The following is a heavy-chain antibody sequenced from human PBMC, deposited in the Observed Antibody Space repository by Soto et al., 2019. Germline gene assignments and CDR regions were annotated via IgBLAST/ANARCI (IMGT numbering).Heavy chain of an antibody. J-gene: IGHJ4*02. V-gene: IGHV4-31*03. CDR1: GGSISSGGYY. CDR2: IYYSGST. CDR3: ARDTYGSGGVSAYYFDY. Sequence: SETLSLTCTVSGGSISSGGYYWSWIRQHPGKGLEWIGYIYYSGSTYYNPSLKSRVTISVDTSKNQFSLKLSSVTAADTAVYYCARDTYGSGGVSAYYFDYWGQGTLVTVSS. D-gene: IGHD3-10*01.